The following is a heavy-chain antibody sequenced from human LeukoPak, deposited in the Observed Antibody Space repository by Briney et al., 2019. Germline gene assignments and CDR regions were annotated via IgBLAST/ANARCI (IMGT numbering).Heavy chain of an antibody. CDR2: IYPGDSDT. J-gene: IGHJ4*02. V-gene: IGHV5-51*01. CDR1: GYSFTSYW. Sequence: GESLKISCKGSGYSFTSYWIGWVRQIPGKGLGWMGIIYPGDSDTRYSPSFQGQVTISADKSISTAYLQWSSLKASDAAMYYCARGISRYDYVWGSYWPIIDYWGQGTLVTVSS. D-gene: IGHD3-16*01. CDR3: ARGISRYDYVWGSYWPIIDY.